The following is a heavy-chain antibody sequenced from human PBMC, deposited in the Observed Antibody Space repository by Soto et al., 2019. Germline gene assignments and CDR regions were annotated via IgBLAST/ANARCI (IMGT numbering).Heavy chain of an antibody. CDR2: IYHSGST. V-gene: IGHV4-30-2*01. CDR1: GGSISSGGYS. CDR3: AGRQETAAAGGWFDP. Sequence: QLQLQESGSGLVKPSQTLSLTCAVSGGSISSGGYSWSWIRQPPGKGLEWIGYIYHSGSTYYNPSLKSRVTISVDRSKNQFYLKLSSVTAAATAVYYCAGRQETAAAGGWFDPWGQGTLVTVSS. D-gene: IGHD6-13*01. J-gene: IGHJ5*02.